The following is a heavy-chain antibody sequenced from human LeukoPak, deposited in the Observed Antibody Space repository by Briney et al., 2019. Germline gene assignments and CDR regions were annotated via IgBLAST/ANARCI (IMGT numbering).Heavy chain of an antibody. V-gene: IGHV3-23*01. CDR2: ISGSDPGT. Sequence: GGSLRLPCAASGFTFSTYAMSYVRQDPGKGLEWVSAISGSDPGTYIADTACGPFTISRDNSRSTLHLQMNSVAVEDTAIYYCAKGNAGHCTGTTCYPFYGWGQGTLVTASS. CDR3: AKGNAGHCTGTTCYPFYG. D-gene: IGHD2-2*01. CDR1: GFTFSTYA. J-gene: IGHJ4*02.